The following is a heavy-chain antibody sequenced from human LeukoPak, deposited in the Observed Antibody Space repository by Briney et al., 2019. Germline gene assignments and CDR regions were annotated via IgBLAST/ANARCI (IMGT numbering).Heavy chain of an antibody. J-gene: IGHJ4*02. CDR2: INPNSGGT. V-gene: IGHV1-2*02. CDR1: GYTFTGYY. CDR3: ARDLGPGGDEYYFDY. D-gene: IGHD2-21*02. Sequence: GASVKVSCKASGYTFTGYYMHWVRQAPGQVLGWMGWINPNSGGTNYAQKFQGRVTMTRDTSISTAYMELSRLRSDDTAVYYCARDLGPGGDEYYFDYWGQGTLVTVSS.